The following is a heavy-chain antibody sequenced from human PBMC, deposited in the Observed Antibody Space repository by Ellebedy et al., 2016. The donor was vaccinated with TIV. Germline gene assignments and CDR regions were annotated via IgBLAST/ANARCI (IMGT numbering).Heavy chain of an antibody. V-gene: IGHV3-30-3*01. D-gene: IGHD3-16*01. J-gene: IGHJ4*02. Sequence: GESLKISCAASGFTFSSYAMHWVRQAPGKGLEWVAVISYDGSNKYYADSVKGRFTISRDNSKNTLYLQMNSLRAEDTAVYYCARHDYVWRSLDYWGQGILVTVSS. CDR1: GFTFSSYA. CDR3: ARHDYVWRSLDY. CDR2: ISYDGSNK.